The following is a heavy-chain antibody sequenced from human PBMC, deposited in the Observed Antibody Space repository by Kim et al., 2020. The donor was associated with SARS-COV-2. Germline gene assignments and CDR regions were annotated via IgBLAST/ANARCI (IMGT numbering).Heavy chain of an antibody. CDR2: ISGSGGST. V-gene: IGHV3-23*01. CDR3: AGGIAVAGLGGYYYYYGMDV. D-gene: IGHD6-19*01. J-gene: IGHJ6*02. CDR1: GFTFSSYA. Sequence: GGSLRLSCAASGFTFSSYAMSWVRQAPGKGLEWVSAISGSGGSTYYADSVKGRFTISRDNSKNTLYLQMNSLRAEDTAVYYCAGGIAVAGLGGYYYYYGMDVWGQGTTVTVSS.